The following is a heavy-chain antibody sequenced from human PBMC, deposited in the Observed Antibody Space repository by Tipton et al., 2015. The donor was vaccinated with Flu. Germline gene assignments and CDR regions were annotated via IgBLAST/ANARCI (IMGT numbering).Heavy chain of an antibody. D-gene: IGHD6-13*01. Sequence: TLSLTCTVSGGSISSSSYYWGWIRQPPGKGLEWIGSIYYSGSTYYNPSLKSRVTISVDTSKNQFSLKLSSVTAADTAVYYCARDPGIAAAGTGWYYCGMDVWGQGTTVTVSS. CDR3: ARDPGIAAAGTGWYYCGMDV. V-gene: IGHV4-39*07. CDR2: IYYSGST. J-gene: IGHJ6*02. CDR1: GGSISSSSYY.